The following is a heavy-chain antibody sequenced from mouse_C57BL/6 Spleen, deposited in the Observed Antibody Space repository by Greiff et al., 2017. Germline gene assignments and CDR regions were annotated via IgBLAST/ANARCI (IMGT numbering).Heavy chain of an antibody. V-gene: IGHV1-82*01. D-gene: IGHD1-1*01. CDR1: GYAFSSSW. Sequence: QVQLQQSGPELVKPGASVKISCKASGYAFSSSWMNWVKQRPGKGLEWIGRIYPGDGDTNYNGKFKGKATLTADHSSSTAYMQLSSLTSEDSAVYFCADYYGSSYPWFADWGQGTLVTVSA. J-gene: IGHJ3*01. CDR2: IYPGDGDT. CDR3: ADYYGSSYPWFAD.